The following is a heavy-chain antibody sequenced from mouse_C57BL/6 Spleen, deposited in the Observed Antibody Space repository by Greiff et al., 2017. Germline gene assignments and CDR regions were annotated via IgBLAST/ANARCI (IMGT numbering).Heavy chain of an antibody. Sequence: DVMLVESGGGLVQPGGSMKLSCVASGFTFSNYWMNWVRQSPEKGLEWVAQIRLKSDNYATHYAESVKGRFTISRDDSKSSVYLQMNNLRAEDTGIYYCTEGGSYYAMDYWGQGTSVTVSS. CDR3: TEGGSYYAMDY. D-gene: IGHD1-1*02. J-gene: IGHJ4*01. CDR1: GFTFSNYW. CDR2: IRLKSDNYAT. V-gene: IGHV6-3*01.